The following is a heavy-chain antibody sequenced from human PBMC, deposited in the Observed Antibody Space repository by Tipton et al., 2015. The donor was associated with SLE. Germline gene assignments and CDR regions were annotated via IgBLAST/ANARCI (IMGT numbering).Heavy chain of an antibody. Sequence: SLRLSCAASGFTFSSYAMHWVRQAPGKGLEWVAVISYDGSNKYYADSVKGRFTISRDNSKNTLYLQMNSLRAEDTAVYYCARDSGTGAFDIWGQGTMVTVSS. J-gene: IGHJ3*02. CDR1: GFTFSSYA. CDR2: ISYDGSNK. V-gene: IGHV3-30*04. CDR3: ARDSGTGAFDI. D-gene: IGHD5-12*01.